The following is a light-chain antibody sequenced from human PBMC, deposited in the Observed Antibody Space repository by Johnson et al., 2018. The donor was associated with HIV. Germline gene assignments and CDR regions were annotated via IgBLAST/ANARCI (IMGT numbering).Light chain of an antibody. CDR2: ENN. V-gene: IGLV1-51*02. CDR1: SSDMGNYA. Sequence: QSVLTQPPSVSAAPGQKVTISCSGSSSDMGNYAVSWYQQLPGTAPKLLIYENNKRPSGIPDRFSGSKSDASATLAITGLPTGAEPDYYFGTWDNSLTAYVCGTGTKVTV. CDR3: GTWDNSLTAYV. J-gene: IGLJ1*01.